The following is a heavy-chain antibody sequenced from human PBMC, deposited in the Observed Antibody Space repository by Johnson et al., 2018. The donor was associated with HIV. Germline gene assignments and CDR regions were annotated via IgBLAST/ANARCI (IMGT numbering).Heavy chain of an antibody. V-gene: IGHV3-30*14. CDR1: GFTFSSYW. D-gene: IGHD1-26*01. CDR2: ISYDGSNK. J-gene: IGHJ3*02. Sequence: QVQLVESGGGLVQPGGSLRLSCAASGFTFSSYWMSWVRQAPGKGLEWVAVISYDGSNKYYADSVKGRFTISRDNSKNTLYLQMKRLRVEDTAVYYCARDDLDNSGHLMAFDMWGQGTMVTVSS. CDR3: ARDDLDNSGHLMAFDM.